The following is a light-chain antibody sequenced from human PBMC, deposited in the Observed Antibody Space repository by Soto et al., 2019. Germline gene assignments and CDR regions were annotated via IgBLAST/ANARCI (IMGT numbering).Light chain of an antibody. CDR2: SAS. V-gene: IGKV3-20*01. J-gene: IGKJ1*01. Sequence: EIVMTQSPGTLSVSPGERATLSCRASQTINKNYFAWYQQKPGQAPRPLMYSASSRATGIPDRFSGSGSGTDFTLTIRRLEPEDFAVYYCQQYGTSPPWTFGQGTKV. CDR1: QTINKNY. CDR3: QQYGTSPPWT.